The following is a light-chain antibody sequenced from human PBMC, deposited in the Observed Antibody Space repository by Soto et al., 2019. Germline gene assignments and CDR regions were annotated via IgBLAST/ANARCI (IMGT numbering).Light chain of an antibody. CDR1: SSDVGGYNY. CDR2: DVS. V-gene: IGLV2-11*01. CDR3: CSYAGSYTFVV. J-gene: IGLJ2*01. Sequence: QSVLTQPRSVSGSPGQSVTISCTGTSSDVGGYNYVSWYQQHPGKAPKLMIYDVSKRPSGVPDRFSGSKSGNTASLTISGLQAEDEADYYCCSYAGSYTFVVFGGGTQLTV.